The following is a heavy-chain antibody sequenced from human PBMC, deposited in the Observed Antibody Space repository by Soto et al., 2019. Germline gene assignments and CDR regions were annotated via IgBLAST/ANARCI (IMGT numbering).Heavy chain of an antibody. CDR2: INQDGGAK. CDR3: ATKDV. Sequence: GGSLRLSCAASGFPFSSYWMTWVRQAPGKGLEWVANINQDGGAKHYVDSVKGRLTISRDNAKNSLYLQMNSLRAEDTAVYYCATKDVWGKGTTVTVSS. CDR1: GFPFSSYW. V-gene: IGHV3-7*01. J-gene: IGHJ6*04.